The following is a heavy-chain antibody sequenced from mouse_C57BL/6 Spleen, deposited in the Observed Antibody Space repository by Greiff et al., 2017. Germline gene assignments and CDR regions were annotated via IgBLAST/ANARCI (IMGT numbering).Heavy chain of an antibody. Sequence: VQLQESGAELVKPGASVKISCKASGYAFSSYWMNWVKQRPGKGLEWIGQIYPGDGDTNYNGKFKGKATLTADKSSSTAYMQLSSLTSEDSAVYFCARGGYDWYFDVWGTGTTVTVSS. D-gene: IGHD2-2*01. CDR1: GYAFSSYW. CDR2: IYPGDGDT. V-gene: IGHV1-80*01. J-gene: IGHJ1*03. CDR3: ARGGYDWYFDV.